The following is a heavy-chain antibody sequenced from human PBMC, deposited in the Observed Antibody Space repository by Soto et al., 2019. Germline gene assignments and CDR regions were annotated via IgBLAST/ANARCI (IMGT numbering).Heavy chain of an antibody. CDR1: GFTFDDYA. CDR3: AKDLRRYCSSTSCLTLWDY. V-gene: IGHV3-9*01. D-gene: IGHD2-2*01. CDR2: ISWNSGSI. Sequence: EVQLVESGGGLVQPGRSLRLSCAASGFTFDDYAMHWVRQAPGKGLEWVSGISWNSGSIGYADSVKGRFTISRDNAKNSLYLQMNSLRAEDTALYYCAKDLRRYCSSTSCLTLWDYWGQGTLVTVSS. J-gene: IGHJ4*02.